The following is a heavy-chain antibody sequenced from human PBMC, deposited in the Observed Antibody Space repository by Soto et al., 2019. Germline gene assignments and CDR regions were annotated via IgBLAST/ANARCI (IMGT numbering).Heavy chain of an antibody. J-gene: IGHJ5*02. CDR3: ARSRGSSGWSDH. D-gene: IGHD3-22*01. CDR1: NGSISSYY. CDR2: VYYTGST. V-gene: IGHV4-59*01. Sequence: QVQLQESGPGLVKPSETLSLTCTVSNGSISSYYWSWIRQPPGKGLEWIGYVYYTGSTNYNPSLKRRATISVDTSKNQFSLNVNSVTTADTAVYYCARSRGSSGWSDHWGQGTLVTVSS.